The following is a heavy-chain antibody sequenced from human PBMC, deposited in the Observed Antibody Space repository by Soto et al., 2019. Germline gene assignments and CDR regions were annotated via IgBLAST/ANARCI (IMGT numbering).Heavy chain of an antibody. CDR3: ARVGDYFGEFDCFDY. D-gene: IGHD3-10*01. Sequence: GGSLRLSCSASGFNFNSYTMNWVRQAPGKGLEWVSSISRFSDRTYYADSVKGRFAIFRANAQNSVYLQLKSLRAEDTAVDYCARVGDYFGEFDCFDYWGPGTTVTVYS. V-gene: IGHV3-21*06. CDR2: ISRFSDRT. J-gene: IGHJ4*02. CDR1: GFNFNSYT.